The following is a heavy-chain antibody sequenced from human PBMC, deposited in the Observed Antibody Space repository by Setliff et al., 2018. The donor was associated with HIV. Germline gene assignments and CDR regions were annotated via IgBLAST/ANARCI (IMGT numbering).Heavy chain of an antibody. V-gene: IGHV3-23*01. J-gene: IGHJ4*02. CDR2: ISGSGGST. CDR1: GFIFSSYA. D-gene: IGHD5-18*01. Sequence: GGSLRLSCAASGFIFSSYAMSWVRQAPGKGLEWVSGISGSGGSTYYADSVKGRFTISRDKSKNTLYLQMNSLRAEDTAVYYCARAYVDTGMIPAYWGQGTLVTVSS. CDR3: ARAYVDTGMIPAY.